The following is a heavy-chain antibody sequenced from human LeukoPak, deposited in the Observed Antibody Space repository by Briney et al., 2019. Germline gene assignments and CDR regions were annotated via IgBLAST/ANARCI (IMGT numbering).Heavy chain of an antibody. J-gene: IGHJ4*02. CDR1: GYTFTSYA. D-gene: IGHD1-26*01. Sequence: ASVTVSCKASGYTFTSYAMNWVRQAPGQRLEWMGWINAGNGNTKYSQKFQGRVTITRDTSASTAYMELSSLRSEDTAVYYCARDRSGSLHYFDYWGQGTLVTVSS. CDR3: ARDRSGSLHYFDY. V-gene: IGHV1-3*01. CDR2: INAGNGNT.